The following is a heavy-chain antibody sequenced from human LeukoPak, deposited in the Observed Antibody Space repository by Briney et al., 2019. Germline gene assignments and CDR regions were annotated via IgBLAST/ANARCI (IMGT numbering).Heavy chain of an antibody. J-gene: IGHJ4*02. D-gene: IGHD2-21*02. CDR1: GDSISSLY. Sequence: SETLSLTCSVSGDSISSLYWSWVRPLAGEGLEWIGRIYSSGSTNYNPSLKSRVIMSVDTSKNQFSLKLSSVTAADTAVYYCARVGRKYCYGGACFNPLDYWGQGILVTVSS. CDR2: IYSSGST. V-gene: IGHV4-4*07. CDR3: ARVGRKYCYGGACFNPLDY.